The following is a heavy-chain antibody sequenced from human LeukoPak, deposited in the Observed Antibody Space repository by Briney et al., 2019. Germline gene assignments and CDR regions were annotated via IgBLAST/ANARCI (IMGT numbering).Heavy chain of an antibody. V-gene: IGHV4-31*03. CDR3: ARPGAHDDGDFYLDY. Sequence: SETLSLTCTVSGGSISSVGYYWSWIRQHPGKDLEWIGYIYYSGSTYYNPSLKSRVIMSVDTSKNQFSLKLSSVTAADTAVYYCARPGAHDDGDFYLDYWGQGTLITVSS. D-gene: IGHD4-17*01. CDR1: GGSISSVGYY. J-gene: IGHJ4*02. CDR2: IYYSGST.